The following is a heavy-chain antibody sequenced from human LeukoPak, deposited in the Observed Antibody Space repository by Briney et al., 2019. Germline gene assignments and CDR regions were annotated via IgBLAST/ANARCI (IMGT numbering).Heavy chain of an antibody. CDR1: GYTFTGYY. V-gene: IGHV1-2*04. Sequence: ASVKVSCKASGYTFTGYYMHWVRPAPGQGLEWMGWINPNSGGTNYAQKFQGWVTMTRDTSISTAYVELSRLRSDDTAVYYCARGLLWFGEPTLDYWGQGTLVTVSS. CDR3: ARGLLWFGEPTLDY. J-gene: IGHJ4*02. CDR2: INPNSGGT. D-gene: IGHD3-10*01.